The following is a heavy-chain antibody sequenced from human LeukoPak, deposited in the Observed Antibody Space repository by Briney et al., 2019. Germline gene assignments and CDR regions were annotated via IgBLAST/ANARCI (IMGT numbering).Heavy chain of an antibody. D-gene: IGHD2-15*01. CDR2: IWYDGSNK. V-gene: IGHV3-33*01. CDR1: GFTFSSYG. CDR3: ARDEIPNCSGGSCYHTPFGFDY. Sequence: PGWSLRLSCAASGFTFSSYGMHWVRQAPGKGLEWVAVIWYDGSNKYYADSVKGRFTISRDNSKNTLYLQMNSLRAEDTAVYYCARDEIPNCSGGSCYHTPFGFDYWGQGTLVTVSS. J-gene: IGHJ4*02.